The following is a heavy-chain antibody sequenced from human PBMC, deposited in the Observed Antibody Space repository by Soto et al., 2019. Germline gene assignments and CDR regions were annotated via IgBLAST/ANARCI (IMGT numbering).Heavy chain of an antibody. CDR1: GFTFSGSA. CDR2: IRSKANSYAT. Sequence: GGSLRLSCAASGFTFSGSAMHWVRQASGKGLEWVGRIRSKANSYATAYAASVKGRFTISRDDSKNTAYLQMNSLKTEDTAVYYCTRHVAIAAAGGLGAFDIWGQGTMVTVPS. D-gene: IGHD6-13*01. J-gene: IGHJ3*02. CDR3: TRHVAIAAAGGLGAFDI. V-gene: IGHV3-73*01.